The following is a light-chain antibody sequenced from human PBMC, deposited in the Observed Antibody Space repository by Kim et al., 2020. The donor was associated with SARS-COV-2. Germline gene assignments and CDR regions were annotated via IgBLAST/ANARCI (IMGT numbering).Light chain of an antibody. V-gene: IGLV1-44*01. J-gene: IGLJ3*02. CDR1: SSNAGRHF. Sequence: GQMVTISCSGSSSNAGRHFVTWYQQLPGTAPKVFIYNDNQSPSGVPDRFSGSRSGTSASLAISGLQSEDEADYYCATWDVTLNGWVFGGGTQLTVL. CDR3: ATWDVTLNGWV. CDR2: NDN.